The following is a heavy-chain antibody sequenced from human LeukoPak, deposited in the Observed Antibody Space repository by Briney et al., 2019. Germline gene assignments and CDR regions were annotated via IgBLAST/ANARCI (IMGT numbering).Heavy chain of an antibody. CDR2: ISSSSSYI. V-gene: IGHV3-21*01. D-gene: IGHD3-10*01. CDR3: AKDPTLWFGELFDY. CDR1: GFTFSSYS. Sequence: GGSLRLSCAASGFTFSSYSMNWVRQAPGKGLEWVSYISSSSSYIYYADSVKGRFTISRDNAKNSLYLQMNSLGAEDTAVYYCAKDPTLWFGELFDYWGQGTLVTVSS. J-gene: IGHJ4*02.